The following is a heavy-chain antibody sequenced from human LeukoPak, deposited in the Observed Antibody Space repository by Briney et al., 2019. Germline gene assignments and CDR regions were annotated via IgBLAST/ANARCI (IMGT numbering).Heavy chain of an antibody. Sequence: PSETLSLTCTVSGGSISSYYWSWIRQPAGKGLEWIGRIYTSGSTNYNPSLKSRVTMSVDTSKNQFSLTLSSVTAADTAVYYCAREGRFLEWFEADYYYYYMDVWGKGTTVTVSS. CDR1: GGSISSYY. CDR3: AREGRFLEWFEADYYYYYMDV. CDR2: IYTSGST. V-gene: IGHV4-4*07. J-gene: IGHJ6*03. D-gene: IGHD3-3*01.